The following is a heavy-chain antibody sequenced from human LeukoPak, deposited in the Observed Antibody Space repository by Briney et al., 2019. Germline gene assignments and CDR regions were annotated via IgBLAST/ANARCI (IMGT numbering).Heavy chain of an antibody. Sequence: GGSLRLSCAASGFTFSSYAMSWVRQAPGKGLEWVSAISGSGGRTYYADSVKGRFTISRDNSKNTLYLQMNSLRAEDTAVYYCAKGTYSGYDVDYWGQGTLVTVSS. D-gene: IGHD5-12*01. CDR1: GFTFSSYA. J-gene: IGHJ4*02. CDR2: ISGSGGRT. V-gene: IGHV3-23*01. CDR3: AKGTYSGYDVDY.